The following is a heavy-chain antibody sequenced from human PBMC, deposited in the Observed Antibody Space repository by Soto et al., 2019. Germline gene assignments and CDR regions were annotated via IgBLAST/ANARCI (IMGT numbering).Heavy chain of an antibody. D-gene: IGHD3-10*01. CDR2: VYDTWST. CDR1: SGPSKSHN. V-gene: IGHV4-59*08. J-gene: IGHJ6*01. CDR3: VRQGIGFLHGLVNV. Sequence: SETLSLTCTVSSGPSKSHNWGWIRQPPGRGLEWIGYVYDTWSTSYNPSLKSRVTVSADTSTNRISLTLRFVTAADTAVYYCVRQGIGFLHGLVNVWGQGTTVTVSS.